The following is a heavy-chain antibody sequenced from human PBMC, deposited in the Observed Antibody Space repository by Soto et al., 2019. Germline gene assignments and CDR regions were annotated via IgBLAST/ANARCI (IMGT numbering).Heavy chain of an antibody. CDR3: AKDPSPQPNTVVTPGWFDP. CDR2: IYYTGKT. J-gene: IGHJ5*02. CDR1: GGSIRSGGYY. V-gene: IGHV4-31*03. Sequence: TLSLTCTVSGGSIRSGGYYWSWIRQRPGEGLEWIGYIYYTGKTHYNPSLESRVSISVDMSKNQFSLKLTSVTAADTAVYYCAKDPSPQPNTVVTPGWFDPWGQATLVTVSS. D-gene: IGHD2-21*02.